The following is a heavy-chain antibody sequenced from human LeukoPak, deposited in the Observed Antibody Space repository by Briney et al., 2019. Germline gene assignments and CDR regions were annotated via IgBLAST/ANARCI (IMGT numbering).Heavy chain of an antibody. CDR3: ARGYYYDSSGYYHFDY. CDR2: IYTSGST. D-gene: IGHD3-22*01. V-gene: IGHV4-4*07. CDR1: GGSISSYY. J-gene: IGHJ4*02. Sequence: PSETLSLTCTVSGGSISSYYWSWIRQPAGKGLEWIGRIYTSGSTNYNPSLKSRVTMSVDTSKNQFSLKLSSVTAADTAVYYCARGYYYDSSGYYHFDYWGQGTQVTVSS.